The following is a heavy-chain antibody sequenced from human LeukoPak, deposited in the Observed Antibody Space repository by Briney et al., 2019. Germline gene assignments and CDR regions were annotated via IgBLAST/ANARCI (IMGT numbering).Heavy chain of an antibody. J-gene: IGHJ4*02. V-gene: IGHV4-59*01. Sequence: PSETLSLTCTVSGGSISSYYWSWIRQPPGKGLEWIGYIYYSGSTNYNPSLKSRVTISVDTSKNQFSLKLSSVTAADTAVYYCARAYPTYYFDYWGQGTLVTVSS. CDR2: IYYSGST. CDR1: GGSISSYY. CDR3: ARAYPTYYFDY. D-gene: IGHD3-16*01.